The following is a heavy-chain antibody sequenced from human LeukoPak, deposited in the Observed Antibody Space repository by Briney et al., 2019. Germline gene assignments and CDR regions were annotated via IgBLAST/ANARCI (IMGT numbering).Heavy chain of an antibody. Sequence: GGPLRLSCAASGFTFSSYAMHWVRQAPGKGLEWVAVISYDGSNKYYADSVKGRFTISRDNSKNTLYLQMNSLRAEDTAVYYCARSSSWRPNDAFDIWGQGTMVTVSS. CDR1: GFTFSSYA. J-gene: IGHJ3*02. V-gene: IGHV3-30*04. D-gene: IGHD6-13*01. CDR2: ISYDGSNK. CDR3: ARSSSWRPNDAFDI.